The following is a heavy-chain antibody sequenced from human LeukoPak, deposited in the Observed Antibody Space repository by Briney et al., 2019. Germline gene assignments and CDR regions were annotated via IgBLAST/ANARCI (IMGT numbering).Heavy chain of an antibody. CDR3: ARNGQGRDGYNL. D-gene: IGHD5-24*01. V-gene: IGHV4-34*01. Sequence: SETRSLTCAVYDGSFSGYHWSWIRQIPGKGLEWIGEIKYSGSTNYTPSLKNRVTISLDTSKNQFSLKLKSVTAADTAVYYCARNGQGRDGYNLWGQGTLVTVSS. CDR2: IKYSGST. J-gene: IGHJ4*02. CDR1: DGSFSGYH.